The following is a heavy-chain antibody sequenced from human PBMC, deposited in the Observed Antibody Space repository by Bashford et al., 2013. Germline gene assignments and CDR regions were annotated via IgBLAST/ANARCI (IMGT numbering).Heavy chain of an antibody. CDR2: INPRAGNT. Sequence: WVRQAPGQGLEWMGIINPRAGNTNYAQKFQGRVTMTTDTSTSTVYMELSSLRSDDTAVYYCARDHDWGAPDYFDYWGQGTLVTVSS. D-gene: IGHD3-9*01. J-gene: IGHJ4*02. CDR3: ARDHDWGAPDYFDY. V-gene: IGHV1-46*01.